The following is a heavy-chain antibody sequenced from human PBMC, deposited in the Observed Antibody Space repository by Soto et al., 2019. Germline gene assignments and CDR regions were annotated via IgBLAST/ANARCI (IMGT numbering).Heavy chain of an antibody. CDR2: INTDGSTI. CDR3: TRDWRRRVRDAFDV. D-gene: IGHD6-19*01. V-gene: IGHV3-74*03. CDR1: GVTFSSYW. Sequence: EVQLVESGGGLVQPGGSLRLSCAAYGVTFSSYWLHWVRQAPGKGLVCVSRINTDGSTITDADSVKGRFTISRDNAKRTLYLQMNKLRAEDTAVYFCTRDWRRRVRDAFDVWGQGTMVTVSS. J-gene: IGHJ3*01.